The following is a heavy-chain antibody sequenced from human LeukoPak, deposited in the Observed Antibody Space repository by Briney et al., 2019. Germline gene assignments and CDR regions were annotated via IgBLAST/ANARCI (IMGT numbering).Heavy chain of an antibody. J-gene: IGHJ4*02. CDR3: AKAVAGTRDY. D-gene: IGHD6-19*01. Sequence: GGSLRLSCAASGYTFSSYAMSWVRRARRKGLEWVSAISGSGGSTYYADSVKGRFTISRDNSKNTLYLQMNSLRAEDTAVYYCAKAVAGTRDYWGQGTLVTVSS. V-gene: IGHV3-23*01. CDR2: ISGSGGST. CDR1: GYTFSSYA.